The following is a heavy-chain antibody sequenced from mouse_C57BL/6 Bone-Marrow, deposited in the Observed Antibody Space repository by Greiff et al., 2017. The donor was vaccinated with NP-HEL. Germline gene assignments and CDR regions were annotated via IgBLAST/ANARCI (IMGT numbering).Heavy chain of an antibody. J-gene: IGHJ4*01. V-gene: IGHV2-5*01. D-gene: IGHD2-3*01. Sequence: QVQLQQSGPGLVQPSQSLSITCTVSGFSLTSYGVHWVRQSPGKGLEWLGVIWRGGSTDYNAAFMSRLSITKDNSKSRVFFKMNSLQADDTAIYYCAKNQEKWLLRGYAMDYWGQGTSVTVSS. CDR1: GFSLTSYG. CDR2: IWRGGST. CDR3: AKNQEKWLLRGYAMDY.